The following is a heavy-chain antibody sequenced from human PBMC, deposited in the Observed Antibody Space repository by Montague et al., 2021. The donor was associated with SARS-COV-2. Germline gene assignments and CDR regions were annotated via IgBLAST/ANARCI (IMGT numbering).Heavy chain of an antibody. CDR3: ARAQKTISGMLIPPYYFDF. CDR2: IYHSGST. CDR1: GHSIWSSDW. J-gene: IGHJ4*02. D-gene: IGHD3-3*01. V-gene: IGHV4-4*02. Sequence: SETLSLTCSVSGHSIWSSDWWTWVRQPPGKGLEWIGEIYHSGSTTYNPSLKSRVTISVDKSRNQFSLMLTSLTAADTAVYYCARAQKTISGMLIPPYYFDFWGQGTLVTVSS.